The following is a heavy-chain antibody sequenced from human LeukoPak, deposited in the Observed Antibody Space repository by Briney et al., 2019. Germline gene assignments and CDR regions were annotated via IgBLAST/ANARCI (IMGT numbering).Heavy chain of an antibody. J-gene: IGHJ4*02. CDR1: GFTFSSYG. CDR2: IWYDGSNK. Sequence: GGSLRLSCAASGFTFSSYGMHWVRQAPGKGLEWVAVIWYDGSNKYYADSVKGRFTISRDNSKNTLYLQMNSLRAEDTAVYYCAKARDGYCSSTSCLYFDYWGQGTLVTVSS. CDR3: AKARDGYCSSTSCLYFDY. D-gene: IGHD2-2*01. V-gene: IGHV3-33*06.